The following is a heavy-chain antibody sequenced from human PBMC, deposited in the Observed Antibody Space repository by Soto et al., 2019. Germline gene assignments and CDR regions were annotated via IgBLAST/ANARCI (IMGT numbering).Heavy chain of an antibody. CDR3: AKGFGNYWAFDY. CDR1: GFSFSTYG. CDR2: ISNDGSNK. D-gene: IGHD1-26*01. J-gene: IGHJ4*02. V-gene: IGHV3-30*18. Sequence: GGSLRLSCAASGFSFSTYGMHWVRQAPGKGLEWVAFISNDGSNKYYADSVKGRFTISRDNSKNTLYLQMNSLRAEDTAVYDCAKGFGNYWAFDYWGQGTLVTVSS.